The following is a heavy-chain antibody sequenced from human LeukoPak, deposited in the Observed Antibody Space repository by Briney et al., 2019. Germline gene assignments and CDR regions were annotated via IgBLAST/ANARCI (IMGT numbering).Heavy chain of an antibody. D-gene: IGHD3-9*01. J-gene: IGHJ5*02. Sequence: ASVKVSCKASGYTFTSYAMHWVRQAPGQRLEWMGWINAGNGNTKHSQKFQGRVTITRDTSASTAYMELSSLRSEDTAVYYCARDDYDILTGPPNWFDPWGQGTLVTVSS. CDR2: INAGNGNT. CDR3: ARDDYDILTGPPNWFDP. CDR1: GYTFTSYA. V-gene: IGHV1-3*01.